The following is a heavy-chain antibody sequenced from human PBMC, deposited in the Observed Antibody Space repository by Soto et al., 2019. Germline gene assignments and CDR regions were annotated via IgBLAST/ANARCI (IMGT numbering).Heavy chain of an antibody. D-gene: IGHD3-3*01. CDR3: ARGGGGVLRFLEWLLDFDY. Sequence: SGPTLVNPPQTLTLTCTFSGFSLSTSGVGVGWIRQPPGKALEWLALIYWNDDKRYSPSLKSRLTITKDTSKNQVVLTKTNMDLVATATYFCARGGGGVLRFLEWLLDFDYWGQGTLVTVSS. V-gene: IGHV2-5*01. CDR2: IYWNDDK. CDR1: GFSLSTSGVG. J-gene: IGHJ4*02.